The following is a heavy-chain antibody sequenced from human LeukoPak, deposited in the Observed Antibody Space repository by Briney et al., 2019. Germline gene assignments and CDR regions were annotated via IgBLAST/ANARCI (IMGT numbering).Heavy chain of an antibody. V-gene: IGHV4-59*01. CDR3: ARGLAAAGTSYFDY. D-gene: IGHD6-13*01. J-gene: IGHJ4*02. Sequence: SETLSLTCTVSGGSINSYYWSWIRQPPGKGLEWIGYIRYSGSTNYSPSLKGRVTISVDTSKNQFSLKLSSVTAADTAVYYCARGLAAAGTSYFDYWGQGTLVTVST. CDR2: IRYSGST. CDR1: GGSINSYY.